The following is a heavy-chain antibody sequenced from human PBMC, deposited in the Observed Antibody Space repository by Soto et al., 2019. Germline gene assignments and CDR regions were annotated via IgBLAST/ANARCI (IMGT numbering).Heavy chain of an antibody. CDR3: AKVPSYYYDSSGYPMDV. V-gene: IGHV3-7*01. CDR2: IKQDGSEK. CDR1: GFTFSSYW. J-gene: IGHJ6*02. Sequence: EVQLVESGGGLVQPGESLRLSCAASGFTFSSYWMTWVRQAPGKGLEWVANIKQDGSEKYYVDSVRGRFTMSRDNAKNSLYLQMNSLRAEDTAVYYCAKVPSYYYDSSGYPMDVWGQGTTVTVSS. D-gene: IGHD3-22*01.